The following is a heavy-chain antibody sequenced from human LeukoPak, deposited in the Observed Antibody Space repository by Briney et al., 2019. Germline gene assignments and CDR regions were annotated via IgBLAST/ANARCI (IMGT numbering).Heavy chain of an antibody. V-gene: IGHV3-11*01. J-gene: IGHJ4*02. CDR1: GFTFSDYY. CDR3: ATVIPYYYDSSGYYPLDY. CDR2: IVSSGSTI. D-gene: IGHD3-22*01. Sequence: PGGSLRLSCAASGFTFSDYYMSWIRQAPGKGLEWVSYIVSSGSTIYYADSVKGRFTISRDNAKNSLYLQMNSLRAEDTAVYYCATVIPYYYDSSGYYPLDYWGQGTLVTVSS.